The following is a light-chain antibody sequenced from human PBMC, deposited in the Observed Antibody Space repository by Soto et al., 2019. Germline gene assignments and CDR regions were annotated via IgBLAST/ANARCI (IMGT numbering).Light chain of an antibody. CDR3: KSYAGSNTDA. CDR1: KNDIGVYDF. J-gene: IGLJ1*01. V-gene: IGLV2-8*01. CDR2: EVV. Sequence: SALTQPRSACGYPGQSVTISCTGAKNDIGVYDFVSWYQHHPGKAPRLIIYEVVQRPSGVPDRFSGSKSGNTASLTVSGLQAADEADYFCKSYAGSNTDAFGSGTKSPS.